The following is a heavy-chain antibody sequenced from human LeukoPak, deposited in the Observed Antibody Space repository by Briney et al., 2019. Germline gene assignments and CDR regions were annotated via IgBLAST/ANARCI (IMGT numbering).Heavy chain of an antibody. D-gene: IGHD6-19*01. Sequence: PGGSLRLSCAASGFTFSIYAMSWVRQAPGKGLEWVSAISGSGGSTYYADSVKGRFTISRDNSKNTLYLQMNSLRAEDTAVYYCAKAESSSGWSYDAFDIWGQGTMVTVSS. CDR1: GFTFSIYA. CDR2: ISGSGGST. V-gene: IGHV3-23*01. CDR3: AKAESSSGWSYDAFDI. J-gene: IGHJ3*02.